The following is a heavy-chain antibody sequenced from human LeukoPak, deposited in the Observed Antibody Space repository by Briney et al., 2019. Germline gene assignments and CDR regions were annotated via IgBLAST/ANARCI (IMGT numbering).Heavy chain of an antibody. J-gene: IGHJ6*03. CDR1: GFTFSRYG. D-gene: IGHD2-21*01. Sequence: PGGSLRLSCAASGFTFSRYGMHWVRQAPGKGLEWVAFIRFDGTNKYYADSVKGRFTISRDNSKNTLYLQMNSLRAEDTALYYCAKDTWQFAPDYYYYMDVWGKGTTVTVSS. CDR2: IRFDGTNK. V-gene: IGHV3-30*02. CDR3: AKDTWQFAPDYYYYMDV.